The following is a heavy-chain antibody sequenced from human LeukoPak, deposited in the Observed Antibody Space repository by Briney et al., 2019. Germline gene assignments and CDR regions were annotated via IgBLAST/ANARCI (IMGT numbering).Heavy chain of an antibody. CDR3: AKDSKNMVRGVIIPL. J-gene: IGHJ4*02. CDR2: IWYDGSNK. V-gene: IGHV3-33*06. CDR1: GFTFSSYG. D-gene: IGHD3-10*01. Sequence: GRSLRLSCAASGFTFSSYGMHWVRQAPGKGLEWVAVIWYDGSNKYYADSVKGRFTISRDNSKNTLYLQMNSLRAEDTAVYYCAKDSKNMVRGVIIPLWGQGTLVTVSS.